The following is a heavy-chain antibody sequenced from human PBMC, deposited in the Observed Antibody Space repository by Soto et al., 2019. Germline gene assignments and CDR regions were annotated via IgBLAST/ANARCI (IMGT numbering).Heavy chain of an antibody. CDR1: GGTFSSYA. CDR2: IIPISGTA. V-gene: IGHV1-69*01. D-gene: IGHD2-2*01. J-gene: IGHJ6*02. Sequence: QVQLVQSGAEVKKPGSSVKVSCKASGGTFSSYAISWVRQAPGQGLEWMGGIIPISGTANYAQKVQGRVTITADESTSTAYMEPNSLRSEVTAVYYCARSQGSSTSLEIYYYYYYGMDVWGQGTTVTVSS. CDR3: ARSQGSSTSLEIYYYYYYGMDV.